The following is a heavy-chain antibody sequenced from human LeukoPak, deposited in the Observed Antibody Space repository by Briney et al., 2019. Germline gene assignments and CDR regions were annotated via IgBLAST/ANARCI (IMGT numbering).Heavy chain of an antibody. CDR2: IYHSGSI. CDR1: GGSISSSNW. V-gene: IGHV4-4*02. J-gene: IGHJ4*02. CDR3: ARDSSDTAMVFDY. Sequence: SETLSLTCAVSGGSISSSNWWSWVRQPPGNALEWIGEIYHSGSINYNPSLKSRVTISIDKSKNQFSLKLSSVTAADTAVYYCARDSSDTAMVFDYWGQGTLVTVSS. D-gene: IGHD5-18*01.